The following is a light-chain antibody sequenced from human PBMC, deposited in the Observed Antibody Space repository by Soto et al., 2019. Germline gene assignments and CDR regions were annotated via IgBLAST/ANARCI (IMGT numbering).Light chain of an antibody. V-gene: IGKV1-5*01. CDR2: EAS. CDR1: QSISSW. J-gene: IGKJ2*01. Sequence: DIQMTQSPSTLSASVGDRVTITCRAIQSISSWLAWYQQKPGKAPKLLIYEASRLESGVPSRFIGSGSGTEFTLTISSLQPDDFATYYCQQYNGYLYTFGQGTKLEIK. CDR3: QQYNGYLYT.